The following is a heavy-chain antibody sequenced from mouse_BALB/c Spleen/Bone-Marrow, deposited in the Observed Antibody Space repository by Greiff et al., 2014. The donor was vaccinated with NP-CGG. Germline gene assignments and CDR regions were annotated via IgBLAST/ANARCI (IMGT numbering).Heavy chain of an antibody. CDR1: GFSVTGYG. Sequence: VQVVESGPGLVAPSQSLSITCTVSGFSVTGYGVSWVRQPPGKGLEWLGVIWGDGSTNYHSALISRLSISKDNSKSQVLLKLNSLQTDDTATYYCAKQEGFSYAMDYWGQGTSVTVSS. CDR3: AKQEGFSYAMDY. V-gene: IGHV2-3*01. CDR2: IWGDGST. J-gene: IGHJ4*01.